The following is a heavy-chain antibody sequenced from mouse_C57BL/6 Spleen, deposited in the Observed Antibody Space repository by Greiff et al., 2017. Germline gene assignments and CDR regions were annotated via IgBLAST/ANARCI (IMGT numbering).Heavy chain of an antibody. CDR1: GYAFSSYW. CDR2: IYPGDGDT. D-gene: IGHD1-3*01. Sequence: VQGVESGAELVKPGASVKISCKASGYAFSSYWMNWVKQRPGKGLEWIGQIYPGDGDTNYNGKFKGKATLTADKSSSTAYMQLSSLTSEVAAVYFSARPVSGLWYFDVWGTGTSVTVSS. V-gene: IGHV1-80*01. J-gene: IGHJ1*03. CDR3: ARPVSGLWYFDV.